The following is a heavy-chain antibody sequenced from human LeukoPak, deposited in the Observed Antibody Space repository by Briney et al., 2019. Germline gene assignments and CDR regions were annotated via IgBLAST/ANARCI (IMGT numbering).Heavy chain of an antibody. J-gene: IGHJ6*03. CDR3: ARETSGTYYNPLGYMDV. Sequence: SETLSLTCTVSGGSISIYYWNWIRQPAGKGLELIGRIFTSGITNYNPSLKSPVTMSVDTSKNQFSLNLSSVIAADTAIYYCARETSGTYYNPLGYMDVWGKGTTVTVSS. CDR2: IFTSGIT. CDR1: GGSISIYY. D-gene: IGHD3-10*01. V-gene: IGHV4-4*07.